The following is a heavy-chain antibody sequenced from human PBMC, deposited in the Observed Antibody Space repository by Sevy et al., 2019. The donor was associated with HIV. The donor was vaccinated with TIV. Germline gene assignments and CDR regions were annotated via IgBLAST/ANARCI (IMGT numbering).Heavy chain of an antibody. Sequence: SETLSLTCTVSCGSISSYYWSWIRQPPGKGLEWIGYICYSGSTNYNPSLKSRVTISVDTSMNQFSQKLNSVTAADTAVYYCARGRQDSGSYSDTYYYYYMDVWGNGTTVTVSS. V-gene: IGHV4-59*01. CDR3: ARGRQDSGSYSDTYYYYYMDV. J-gene: IGHJ6*03. D-gene: IGHD1-26*01. CDR1: CGSISSYY. CDR2: ICYSGST.